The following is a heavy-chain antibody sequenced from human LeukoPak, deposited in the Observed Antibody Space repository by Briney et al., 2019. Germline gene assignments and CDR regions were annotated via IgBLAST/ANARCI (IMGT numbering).Heavy chain of an antibody. CDR1: GGSISSSTYY. D-gene: IGHD2-2*01. J-gene: IGHJ5*02. V-gene: IGHV4-39*02. CDR3: ARETPAVRNNCFDP. Sequence: PSETLSLTCTVSGGSISSSTYYWGWVRQPPGKGLEWIGSVSYSGTTYYNTSLRSRVTISIDTFRNQFSLKVTSVTAADTGVYYCARETPAVRNNCFDPWGQGTLVTVSS. CDR2: VSYSGTT.